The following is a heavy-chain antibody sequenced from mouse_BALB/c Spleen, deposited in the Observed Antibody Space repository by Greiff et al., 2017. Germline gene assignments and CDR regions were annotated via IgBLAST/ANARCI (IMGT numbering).Heavy chain of an antibody. Sequence: ESGPGLVKPSQSLSLTCSVTGYSITSGYYWNWIRQFPGNKLEWMGYISYDGSNNYNPSLKNRISITRDTSKNQFFLKLNSVTTEDTATYYCARGGYGNPYYAMDYWGQGTSVTVSS. V-gene: IGHV3-6*02. D-gene: IGHD2-10*02. J-gene: IGHJ4*01. CDR1: GYSITSGYY. CDR2: ISYDGSN. CDR3: ARGGYGNPYYAMDY.